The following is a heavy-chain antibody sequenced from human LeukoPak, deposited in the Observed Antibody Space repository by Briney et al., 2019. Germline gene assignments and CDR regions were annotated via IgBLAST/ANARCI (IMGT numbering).Heavy chain of an antibody. CDR2: ISSSSSYI. CDR3: AREGTYCSSTSCYYYYMDV. J-gene: IGHJ6*03. D-gene: IGHD2-2*01. CDR1: GFTFSSYS. Sequence: GGSLRLSCAASGFTFSSYSMNWVRQAPGKGLEWASSISSSSSYIYYADSVKGRFTISRDNAKNSLYLQMNSLRAEDTAVYYCAREGTYCSSTSCYYYYMDVWGKGTTVTISS. V-gene: IGHV3-21*01.